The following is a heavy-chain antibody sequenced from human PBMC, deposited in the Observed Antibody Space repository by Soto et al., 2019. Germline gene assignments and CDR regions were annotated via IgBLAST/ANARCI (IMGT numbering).Heavy chain of an antibody. Sequence: QLQLQESGPGLVKPSETLSLTCTVSGGSIRSSSYHWGWIRQPPGKGLECIGNTLYSGSTYYNPSPSRRVTISLDTYKPQFSLKLSSVTAADSSVYYCATVMGADNGGYFHHWGQGTLLTVSS. D-gene: IGHD4-17*01. CDR3: ATVMGADNGGYFHH. CDR1: GGSIRSSSYH. CDR2: TLYSGST. J-gene: IGHJ1*01. V-gene: IGHV4-39*01.